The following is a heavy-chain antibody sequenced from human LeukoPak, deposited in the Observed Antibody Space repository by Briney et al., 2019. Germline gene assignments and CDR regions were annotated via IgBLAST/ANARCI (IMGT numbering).Heavy chain of an antibody. CDR2: IRGGGTSE. V-gene: IGHV3-23*01. J-gene: IGHJ3*02. CDR1: GFTFSAYA. D-gene: IGHD4-17*01. Sequence: GGSLRLSCTASGFTFSAYAMMWVRQAPGKGPEWVSAIRGGGTSEFYADSVKGRFRISRDNSKDTLFLQMNSLRAEDTAVYYCARDPNGDYIGAFDMWGSGTMVTVSS. CDR3: ARDPNGDYIGAFDM.